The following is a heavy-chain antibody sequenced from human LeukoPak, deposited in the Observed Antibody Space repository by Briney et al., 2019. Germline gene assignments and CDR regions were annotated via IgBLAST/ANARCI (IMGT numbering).Heavy chain of an antibody. V-gene: IGHV3-7*01. CDR3: ARNLWFGDLLPLSYYYGMDV. CDR2: IKQDGNEK. CDR1: GFTFSSYW. D-gene: IGHD3-10*01. J-gene: IGHJ6*02. Sequence: PGGSLRLSCAASGFTFSSYWMTWDRQAPGKGLEWVATIKQDGNEKFYVDSVKGRFTISRDSAKNSLYLQMNSLRAEDTAVYYCARNLWFGDLLPLSYYYGMDVWGQGTTVTVSS.